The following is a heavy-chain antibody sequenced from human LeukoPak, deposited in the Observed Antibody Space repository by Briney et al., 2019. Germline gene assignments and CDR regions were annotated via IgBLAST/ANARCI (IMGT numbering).Heavy chain of an antibody. CDR1: GFTFDDYA. D-gene: IGHD3-22*01. V-gene: IGHV3-9*01. J-gene: IGHJ3*02. CDR2: ISWNSGSI. CDR3: AKDTGYYDSSVYEYDFDI. Sequence: PGRSLRLSCAASGFTFDDYAMHWVRQAPGKGLEWVSGISWNSGSIGYADSVKGRFTISRDNAKNSLYLQMNSLRAEDTALYYCAKDTGYYDSSVYEYDFDIWGQGTMVTVSS.